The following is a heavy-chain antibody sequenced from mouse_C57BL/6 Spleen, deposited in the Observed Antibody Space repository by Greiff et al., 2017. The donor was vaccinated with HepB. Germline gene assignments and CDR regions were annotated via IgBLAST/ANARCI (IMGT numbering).Heavy chain of an antibody. V-gene: IGHV1-81*01. J-gene: IGHJ1*03. CDR3: ALGTTVPLRYFDV. D-gene: IGHD1-1*01. CDR2: IYPRSGNT. Sequence: VQLQQSGAELARPGASVKLSCKASGYTFTSYGISWVKQRTGQGLEWIGEIYPRSGNTYYNEKFKGKATLTADKSSSTAYMELRSLTSEDSAVYFCALGTTVPLRYFDVWGTGTTVTVSS. CDR1: GYTFTSYG.